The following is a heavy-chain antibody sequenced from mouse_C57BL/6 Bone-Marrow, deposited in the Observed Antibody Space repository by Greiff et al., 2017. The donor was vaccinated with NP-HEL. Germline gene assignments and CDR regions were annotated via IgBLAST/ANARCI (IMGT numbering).Heavy chain of an antibody. J-gene: IGHJ3*01. CDR2: IYPGDGDT. CDR3: ATRPDGFAY. Sequence: VKLMESGPELVKPGASVKISCKASGYAFSSSWMNWVKQRPGKGLEWIGRIYPGDGDTNYNGKFKGKATLTADKSSSTAYMQLSSLTSEDSAVYFCATRPDGFAYWGQGTLVTVSA. V-gene: IGHV1-82*01. CDR1: GYAFSSSW.